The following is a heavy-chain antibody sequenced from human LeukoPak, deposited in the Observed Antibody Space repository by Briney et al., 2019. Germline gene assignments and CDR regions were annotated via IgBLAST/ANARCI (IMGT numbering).Heavy chain of an antibody. CDR2: ISSSSTTI. CDR1: GFTFSNYN. V-gene: IGHV3-48*02. D-gene: IGHD6-19*01. J-gene: IGHJ4*02. Sequence: GRSLRLSCAASGFTFSNYNMNWVRQAPGKGLEWVSYISSSSTTIKYAGSVKGRFTISRDNAKNSLFLQLNSLRDEDTAVYYCARVSAYSSGWPLLDYWGQGALVTVSS. CDR3: ARVSAYSSGWPLLDY.